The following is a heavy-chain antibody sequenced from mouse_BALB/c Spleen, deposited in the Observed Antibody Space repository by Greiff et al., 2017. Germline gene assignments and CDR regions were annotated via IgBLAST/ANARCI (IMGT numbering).Heavy chain of an antibody. CDR3: ARVIYYDYDGFAY. CDR1: GFSLTSYG. CDR2: IWAGGST. J-gene: IGHJ3*01. Sequence: VKVVESGPGLVAPSQSLSITCTVSGFSLTSYGVHWVRQPPGKGLEWLGVIWAGGSTNYNSALMSRLSISKDNSKSQVFLKMNSLQTDDTAMYYCARVIYYDYDGFAYWGQGTLVTVSA. D-gene: IGHD2-4*01. V-gene: IGHV2-9*02.